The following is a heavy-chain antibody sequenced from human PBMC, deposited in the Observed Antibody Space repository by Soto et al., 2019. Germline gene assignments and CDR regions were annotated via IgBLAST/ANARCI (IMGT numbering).Heavy chain of an antibody. CDR1: GYSFTSYY. V-gene: IGHV1-46*01. CDR2: INPSGGST. CDR3: ARDGLTGTDH. J-gene: IGHJ4*02. D-gene: IGHD1-20*01. Sequence: XSVKVSCKASGYSFTSYYLHCVRQAPGQGLEWMGIINPSGGSTSYAQKFQGRVTMTRDTSTSTVYMELSSLRSEDTAVYYCARDGLTGTDHWGQGTLVTVSS.